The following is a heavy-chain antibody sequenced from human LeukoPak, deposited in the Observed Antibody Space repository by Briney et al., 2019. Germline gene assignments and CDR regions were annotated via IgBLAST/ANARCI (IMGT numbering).Heavy chain of an antibody. J-gene: IGHJ2*01. CDR2: INQDGSVK. CDR1: GFTFSSYW. Sequence: GGSLRLSCSASGFTFSSYWMSWVRQAPGKGLEWVANINQDGSVKYHVDSVKGRFTISRDNSKNTLYLQMNSLRAEDTAVYYCARDPSGHWYFDLWGRGTLVTVSS. D-gene: IGHD7-27*01. CDR3: ARDPSGHWYFDL. V-gene: IGHV3-7*01.